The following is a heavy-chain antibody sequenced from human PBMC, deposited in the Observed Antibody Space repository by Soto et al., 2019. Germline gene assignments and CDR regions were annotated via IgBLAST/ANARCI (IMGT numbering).Heavy chain of an antibody. V-gene: IGHV3-73*01. CDR3: TGRIVGARGPFDY. Sequence: GGSLRLSCAASGFTFSGSAMHWVRQASGKGLEWVGRIRSKANSYATAYAASVKGRFTISRDDSKNTAYLQMNSLKTEDTAVYYCTGRIVGARGPFDYWGQGTLVTVSS. D-gene: IGHD1-26*01. CDR1: GFTFSGSA. J-gene: IGHJ4*02. CDR2: IRSKANSYAT.